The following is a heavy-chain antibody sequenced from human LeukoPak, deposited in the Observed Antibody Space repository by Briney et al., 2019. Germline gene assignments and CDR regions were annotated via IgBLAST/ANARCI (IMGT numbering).Heavy chain of an antibody. J-gene: IGHJ3*02. V-gene: IGHV4-59*01. CDR2: IYYSGST. CDR3: AREFIMITFGGFDAFDI. D-gene: IGHD3-16*01. Sequence: PSETLSLTCTVSGGSISSYYWSWIRQPPGKGLEWIGYIYYSGSTNYNPSLKSRVTISVDTSKNQFSLKLSSVTAADTAVYYCAREFIMITFGGFDAFDIWGQGTMVTVSS. CDR1: GGSISSYY.